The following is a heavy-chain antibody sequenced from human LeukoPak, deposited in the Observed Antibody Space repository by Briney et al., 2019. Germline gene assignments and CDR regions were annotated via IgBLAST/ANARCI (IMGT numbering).Heavy chain of an antibody. V-gene: IGHV3-7*03. CDR1: GFTSSNYW. CDR3: AKQSGYCSDGSCYFPY. J-gene: IGHJ4*02. Sequence: GGSLRLSCAASGFTSSNYWMSWARLAPGKGLEWVAHVKQDGVEKYYVDSVKGRFIISRDNTKSTLCLQMNSLRAEDTAVCYCAKQSGYCSDGSCYFPYWGQGTLVTVSS. D-gene: IGHD2-15*01. CDR2: VKQDGVEK.